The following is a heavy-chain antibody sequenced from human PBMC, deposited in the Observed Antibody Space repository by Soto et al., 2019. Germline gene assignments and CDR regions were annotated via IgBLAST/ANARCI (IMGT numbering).Heavy chain of an antibody. V-gene: IGHV4-31*03. D-gene: IGHD4-4*01. Sequence: TRSLTCTVSVGCISTGGYYWCWILQHPGKGLEWIGYIYYSGSTYYNPSLRSRISISVDTSKNQFSLQLSSVTAADTAVSYCARSYSNYFFFDYWGQGTLVTVSS. CDR1: VGCISTGGYY. CDR2: IYYSGST. CDR3: ARSYSNYFFFDY. J-gene: IGHJ4*02.